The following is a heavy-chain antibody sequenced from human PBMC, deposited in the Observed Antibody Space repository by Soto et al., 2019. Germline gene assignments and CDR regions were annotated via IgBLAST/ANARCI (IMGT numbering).Heavy chain of an antibody. CDR3: ARVGEYYYDSSVTIDY. CDR1: GYTFTSYG. D-gene: IGHD3-22*01. CDR2: ISAYNGKP. V-gene: IGHV1-18*01. Sequence: QVQLVQSGAEVKKPGASVKVSCKASGYTFTSYGISWVRQAPGQGLEWRGWISAYNGKPTYAQKLQGIVTMTTDTSTSTAYMELRSLRSDDTAVYYCARVGEYYYDSSVTIDYWGQGTLVTVSS. J-gene: IGHJ4*02.